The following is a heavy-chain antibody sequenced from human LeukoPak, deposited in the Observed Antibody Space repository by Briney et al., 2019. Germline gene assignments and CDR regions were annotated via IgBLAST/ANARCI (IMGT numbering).Heavy chain of an antibody. D-gene: IGHD2/OR15-2a*01. CDR3: ARVFYPFRWYFDL. CDR2: IYSSSSYI. V-gene: IGHV3-21*01. J-gene: IGHJ2*01. CDR1: GFTFSSYN. Sequence: PGGSLRLSCAASGFTFSSYNMNWVRQAPGKGLEWVSSIYSSSSYIYYADSVKGRFTISRDNAKNSLYLQMNSLRAEDTAVYYCARVFYPFRWYFDLWGRGTLVTVSS.